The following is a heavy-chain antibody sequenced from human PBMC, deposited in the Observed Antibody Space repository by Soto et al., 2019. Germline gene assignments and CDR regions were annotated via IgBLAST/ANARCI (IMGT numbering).Heavy chain of an antibody. CDR1: GYTFTSYD. CDR2: MNPNSGNT. V-gene: IGHV1-8*01. CDR3: ARGWDYGPGSPVDP. Sequence: QVQLVQSGAEVKKPGASVKVSCKASGYTFTSYDINWVRQATGQGLEWMGWMNPNSGNTGYAQKFQGRVTMTRNTPVGSAYMELSSLRSEQTAVYYWARGWDYGPGSPVDPWGQGTLVTVAS. D-gene: IGHD3-10*01. J-gene: IGHJ5*02.